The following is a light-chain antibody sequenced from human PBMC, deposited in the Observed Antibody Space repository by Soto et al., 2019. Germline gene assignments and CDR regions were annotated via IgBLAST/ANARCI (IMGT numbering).Light chain of an antibody. V-gene: IGKV1-39*01. CDR2: AAS. Sequence: DIQTTQSPSSLSASVGDRVTITCRASQSISSYLNWYQQKPGKAPKLLIYAASSLQSGVPSRFSGSGSETDFTLTISSLQPEDFATYSCQQSYSSTWKSGQGTKVDIK. J-gene: IGKJ1*01. CDR1: QSISSY. CDR3: QQSYSSTWK.